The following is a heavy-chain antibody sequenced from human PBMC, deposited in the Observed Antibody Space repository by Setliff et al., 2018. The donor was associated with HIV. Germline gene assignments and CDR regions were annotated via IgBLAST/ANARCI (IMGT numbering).Heavy chain of an antibody. CDR1: GGTFSSYA. D-gene: IGHD6-6*01. CDR3: ARRAAGGSSPNDYMDV. J-gene: IGHJ6*03. CDR2: IIPIFGTA. Sequence: SVKVSCKASGGTFSSYAISWVRQAPGQGLEWMGRIIPIFGTANYAQKFQGRVTITADNSTSTAYMELSSLRSEDTAVYYCARRAAGGSSPNDYMDVWGKGTTVTVSS. V-gene: IGHV1-69*06.